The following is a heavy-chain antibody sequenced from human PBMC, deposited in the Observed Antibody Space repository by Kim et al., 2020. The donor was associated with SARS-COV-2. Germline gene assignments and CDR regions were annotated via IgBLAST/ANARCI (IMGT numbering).Heavy chain of an antibody. V-gene: IGHV3-7*01. CDR1: GFTFSNYW. J-gene: IGHJ4*02. D-gene: IGHD1-26*01. CDR3: TRVIGSIEY. CDR2: IKQDGSAT. Sequence: GGSLRLSCAASGFTFSNYWMGWGRQAPGKGLEWVANIKQDGSATNYVGSVKGRFTMSRDNAKNSLYLQMNSLRAEDTAVYYCTRVIGSIEYWGQGTLVIVS.